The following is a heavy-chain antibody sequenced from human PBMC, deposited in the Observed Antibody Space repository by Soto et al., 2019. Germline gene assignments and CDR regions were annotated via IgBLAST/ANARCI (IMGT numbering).Heavy chain of an antibody. CDR2: ISYDGSNK. J-gene: IGHJ4*01. CDR1: GFTFSSYA. V-gene: IGHV3-30-3*01. Sequence: GGSLRLSCAASGFTFSSYAMHWVRQAPGKGLEWVAVISYDGSNKYYADSVKGRFTISRDNSKNTLYLQMNSLTTEDAAVYYCAKGGDVYNSFFDYWGHGTLVTVSS. CDR3: AKGGDVYNSFFDY. D-gene: IGHD3-10*01.